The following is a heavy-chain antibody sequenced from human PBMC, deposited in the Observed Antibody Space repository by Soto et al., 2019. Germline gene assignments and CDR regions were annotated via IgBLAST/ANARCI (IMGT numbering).Heavy chain of an antibody. CDR1: GFTFSSYS. CDR3: AKGLYYYDSSGYLD. D-gene: IGHD3-22*01. V-gene: IGHV3-9*01. CDR2: ISWNSGSI. Sequence: TGGSLRLSCAASGFTFSSYSMNWVRQAPGKGLEWVSGISWNSGSIGYADSVKGRFTISRDNAKNSLYLQMNSLRAEDTALYYCAKGLYYYDSSGYLDWGQGTLVTVSS. J-gene: IGHJ4*02.